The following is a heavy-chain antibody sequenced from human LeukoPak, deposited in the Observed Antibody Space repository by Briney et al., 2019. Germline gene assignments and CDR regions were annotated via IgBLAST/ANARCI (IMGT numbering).Heavy chain of an antibody. CDR2: IYYSGST. CDR1: GGSISSYY. CDR3: ARGWLGSGSYRAVDY. V-gene: IGHV4-59*01. Sequence: SETLSLTCTVSGGSISSYYWSWIRQPPGKGLEWIGYIYYSGSTNYNPSLKSRVTISVDTSKNQFSLKLSSVTAADTAVYYCARGWLGSGSYRAVDYWGQGTLVTVSS. J-gene: IGHJ4*02. D-gene: IGHD3-10*01.